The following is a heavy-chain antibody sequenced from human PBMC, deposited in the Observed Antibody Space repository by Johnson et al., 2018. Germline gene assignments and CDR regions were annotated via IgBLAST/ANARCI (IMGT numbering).Heavy chain of an antibody. J-gene: IGHJ6*02. Sequence: EVQLVESGGGLVQPGGTRGLSCAASGFTFSNYAMSWVRQAPGMGLEGVSSISASGATTYSADSVRYRFTISRDNSKNTLYLQMNSLRAEDTAVYYGAKGRVFRYFYYGLDVWGQGTTVTVSS. V-gene: IGHV3-23*04. CDR1: GFTFSNYA. CDR2: ISASGATT. CDR3: AKGRVFRYFYYGLDV.